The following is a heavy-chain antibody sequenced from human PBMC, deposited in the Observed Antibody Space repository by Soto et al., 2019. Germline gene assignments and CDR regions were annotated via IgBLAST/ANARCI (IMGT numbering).Heavy chain of an antibody. D-gene: IGHD3-16*01. Sequence: SETLSLTCAVYGGSFSGYYWSWIRQPPGKGLEWIGEINHSGSTNYNPSLKSRVTISVDTSKNQFSLKLSSVTAADTAVYYCARRVWGGWMDVWGKGTTVTVSS. CDR1: GGSFSGYY. CDR3: ARRVWGGWMDV. V-gene: IGHV4-34*01. CDR2: INHSGST. J-gene: IGHJ6*04.